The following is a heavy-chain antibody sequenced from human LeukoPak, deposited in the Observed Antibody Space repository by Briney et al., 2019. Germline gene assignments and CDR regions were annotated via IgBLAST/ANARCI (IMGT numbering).Heavy chain of an antibody. CDR1: GFTLSSYW. Sequence: GGSLRLSCAASGFTLSSYWMSWVRQAPGKGLEWVSSITSSSSYIYYADSVKGRFTISRDNAKNSLYLQMDSLRAEDTAVYYCTRDGDTVLTRGYYYYMDVWGKGTTVTVSS. D-gene: IGHD3-10*01. V-gene: IGHV3-21*01. CDR3: TRDGDTVLTRGYYYYMDV. J-gene: IGHJ6*03. CDR2: ITSSSSYI.